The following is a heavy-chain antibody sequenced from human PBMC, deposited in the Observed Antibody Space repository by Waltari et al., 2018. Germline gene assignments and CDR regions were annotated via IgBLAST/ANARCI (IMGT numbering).Heavy chain of an antibody. CDR1: GDSISRSSYY. D-gene: IGHD5-12*01. CDR3: ARHWKRNGYRFDP. CDR2: IYYSGNT. J-gene: IGHJ5*02. Sequence: QLQLQELGPGLVKPSETLSLTCTVSGDSISRSSYYWGWIRQSPGKGLEWIGTIYYSGNTYYNPTLKSRVTISGDTSKNQFSLKLSSVTAADTAVYYCARHWKRNGYRFDPWGQGTLVTVSS. V-gene: IGHV4-39*01.